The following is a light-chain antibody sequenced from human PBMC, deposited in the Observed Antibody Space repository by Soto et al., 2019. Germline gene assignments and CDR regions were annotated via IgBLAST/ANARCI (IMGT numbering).Light chain of an antibody. CDR2: GAS. CDR3: QQYTNWPVT. V-gene: IGKV3-15*01. CDR1: QSVSSN. Sequence: EIVLTQSPATLSVSPGERATLSCRASQSVSSNLAWYQQRGGQAPRLLMHGASTRATGIPARFSGSGSGTECTLTISSLQSEDFAVYYCQQYTNWPVTFGQGTKLEI. J-gene: IGKJ2*01.